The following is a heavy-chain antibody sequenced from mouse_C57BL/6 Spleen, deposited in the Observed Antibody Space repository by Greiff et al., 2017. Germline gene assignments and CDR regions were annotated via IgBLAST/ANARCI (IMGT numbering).Heavy chain of an antibody. CDR3: AKGANDGIYAMDD. D-gene: IGHD2-12*01. CDR1: GYTFTDYY. V-gene: IGHV1-76*01. CDR2: IYPGCGNN. Sequence: QVQLQQSGAELVRPGASVKLSCKASGYTFTDYYIHWVKQRPGQGLEWIGRIYPGCGNNYYNQKFKGKATLTAEKSSSTAYMQLSSLTSEDSAVYCWAKGANDGIYAMDDWGQGTSVTVAS. J-gene: IGHJ4*01.